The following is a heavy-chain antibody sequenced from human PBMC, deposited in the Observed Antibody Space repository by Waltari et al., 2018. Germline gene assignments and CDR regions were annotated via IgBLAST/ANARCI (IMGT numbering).Heavy chain of an antibody. CDR1: GFRFSSYW. CDR2: INQDGSER. V-gene: IGHV3-7*03. J-gene: IGHJ4*02. CDR3: LRDRRGADLFDY. D-gene: IGHD3-10*01. Sequence: EVQMVESGGTLVQPGGSLGLSCEPSGFRFSSYWMTLVRQVPGKGREWVANINQDGSERNYVDSVKGRFTISRDNAKNSLYLQMNSLRAEDTAVYYCLRDRRGADLFDYWGQGTLVTVSS.